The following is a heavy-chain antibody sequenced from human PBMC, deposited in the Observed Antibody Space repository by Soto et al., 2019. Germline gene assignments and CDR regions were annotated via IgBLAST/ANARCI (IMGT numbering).Heavy chain of an antibody. Sequence: SETLSLTCTVSGGSISSSSYYWGWIRQPPGKGLEWIGSIYYSGSTYYNPSLKSRVTISVDTSKNQFSLKLSSVTAADTAVYYCASSAADYYDSSGYYPEYKWFDPWGPGPLVTVS. D-gene: IGHD3-22*01. CDR3: ASSAADYYDSSGYYPEYKWFDP. V-gene: IGHV4-39*01. J-gene: IGHJ5*02. CDR1: GGSISSSSYY. CDR2: IYYSGST.